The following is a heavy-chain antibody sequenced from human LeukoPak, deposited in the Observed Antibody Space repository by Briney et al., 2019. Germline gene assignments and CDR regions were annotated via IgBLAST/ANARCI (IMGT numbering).Heavy chain of an antibody. J-gene: IGHJ5*02. Sequence: SETLSLTCTVSGGAISNYYWSWIRQPPGKGLEWIGYIYYSGSTNYNPSLKSRVTISVDTSKNQFSLKLSSVTAADTAVYYCARKKFIAAGGFDPWGQGTLVTVSS. CDR2: IYYSGST. D-gene: IGHD6-6*01. CDR3: ARKKFIAAGGFDP. CDR1: GGAISNYY. V-gene: IGHV4-59*01.